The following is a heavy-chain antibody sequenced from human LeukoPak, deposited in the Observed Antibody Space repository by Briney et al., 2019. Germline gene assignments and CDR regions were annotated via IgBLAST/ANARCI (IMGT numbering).Heavy chain of an antibody. J-gene: IGHJ4*02. Sequence: ASVKVSCKASGYTFTSYYMHWVRQAPGQGLEWMGIINPSGGSTSYAQKFQGRVTMTRGTSTSTVYMELSSLRSEDTAVYYCAREAGSSSSRRLFDYWGQGTLVTVSS. V-gene: IGHV1-46*01. CDR3: AREAGSSSSRRLFDY. CDR2: INPSGGST. CDR1: GYTFTSYY. D-gene: IGHD6-6*01.